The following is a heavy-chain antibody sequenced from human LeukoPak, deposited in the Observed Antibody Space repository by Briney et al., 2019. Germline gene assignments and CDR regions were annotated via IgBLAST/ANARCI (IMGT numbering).Heavy chain of an antibody. CDR2: IKQDGSEK. Sequence: PGGSLRLSCAASGFTFSSYWMGWVRQAPGKGLEWVANIKQDGSEKYYVDSVKGRFTISRDNAKNSLYLQMNSLRAEDTAVYYCARDITMDPWYYFDYWGQGTLVTVSS. CDR1: GFTFSSYW. V-gene: IGHV3-7*01. CDR3: ARDITMDPWYYFDY. J-gene: IGHJ4*02. D-gene: IGHD3-10*01.